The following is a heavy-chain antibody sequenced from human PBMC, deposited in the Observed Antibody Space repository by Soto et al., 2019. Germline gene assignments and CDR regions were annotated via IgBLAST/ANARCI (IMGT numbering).Heavy chain of an antibody. J-gene: IGHJ5*02. CDR3: ARDGEDDYYDSSGYYNWFDP. CDR1: GGSFSGYY. V-gene: IGHV4-34*01. CDR2: INHSGST. D-gene: IGHD3-22*01. Sequence: SETLSLTCAVYGGSFSGYYWSWIRQPPGKGLEWIGEINHSGSTNYNPSLKSRVTISVDTSKNQFSLKLSSVTAADTAVYYCARDGEDDYYDSSGYYNWFDPWGQGTLVTVSS.